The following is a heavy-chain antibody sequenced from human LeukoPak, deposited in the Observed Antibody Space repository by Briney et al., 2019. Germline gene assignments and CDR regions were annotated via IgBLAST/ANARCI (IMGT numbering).Heavy chain of an antibody. CDR3: ARGYSSGWYEGGAYYFDY. J-gene: IGHJ4*02. CDR1: GGSISSSSYY. CDR2: VYYSGST. Sequence: PSETLSLTCTLSGGSISSSSYYWGWIRQPPGKGLEWIGSVYYSGSTYYNPSLKSRVTISVDTSKNQFSLKLSSVTAADTAVYYCARGYSSGWYEGGAYYFDYWGQGTLVTVSS. V-gene: IGHV4-39*07. D-gene: IGHD6-19*01.